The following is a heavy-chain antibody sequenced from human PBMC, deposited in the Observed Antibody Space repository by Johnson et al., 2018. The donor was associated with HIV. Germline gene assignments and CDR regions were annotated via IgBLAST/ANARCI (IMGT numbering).Heavy chain of an antibody. CDR2: ISWNSGSI. CDR3: AKEGTYYNFWSGYPKGDDFDI. CDR1: GFTFDDYA. J-gene: IGHJ3*02. V-gene: IGHV3-9*01. Sequence: VQLVESGGGLVQPGRSLRLSCAASGFTFDDYAMHWVRQAPGKGLEWVSGISWNSGSIGYADSVKGRFTISRDNAKNSLYLQMNSLRPEDTAVYYCAKEGTYYNFWSGYPKGDDFDIWGQGTMVTVSS. D-gene: IGHD3-3*01.